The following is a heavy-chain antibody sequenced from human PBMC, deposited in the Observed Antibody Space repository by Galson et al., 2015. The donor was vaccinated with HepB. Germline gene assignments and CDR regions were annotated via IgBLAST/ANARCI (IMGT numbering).Heavy chain of an antibody. CDR1: GYTFTSYY. Sequence: SVKVSCKASGYTFTSYYMHWVRQAPGQGLEWMGIINPSGGSTSYAQKFQGRVTMTRDTSTSTVYMELSSLRSEDTAVYYCARVGSSWAIEYYFDYWGQGTLVTVSS. J-gene: IGHJ4*02. V-gene: IGHV1-46*01. D-gene: IGHD6-13*01. CDR3: ARVGSSWAIEYYFDY. CDR2: INPSGGST.